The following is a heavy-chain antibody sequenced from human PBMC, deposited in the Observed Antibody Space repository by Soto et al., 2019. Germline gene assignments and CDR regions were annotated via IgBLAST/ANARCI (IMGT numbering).Heavy chain of an antibody. J-gene: IGHJ4*01. Sequence: LSFTCTVSVGSISSNYWSWIRQPPGKGLEWIGYIYYSGSTNYNPSLKSRVTISVDMSKKHFSLQLSSVTAADTGAYYCATGGITGSTQVCWGPGALVTVSS. V-gene: IGHV4-59*01. CDR3: ATGGITGSTQVC. D-gene: IGHD1-7*01. CDR1: VGSISSNY. CDR2: IYYSGST.